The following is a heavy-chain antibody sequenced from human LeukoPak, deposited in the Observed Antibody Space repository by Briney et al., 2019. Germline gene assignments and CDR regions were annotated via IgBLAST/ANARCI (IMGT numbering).Heavy chain of an antibody. CDR2: IKADGRGI. CDR3: AALDSARTPLPD. D-gene: IGHD5-18*01. Sequence: GGSLRLSCAASGFTFESQWMSWVRQAPGKGLEWVANIKADGRGIYYVDSVRGRFTISRDNAKKSLFLQMNSLTAEDSAVYYCAALDSARTPLPDWGPGTLVTVSS. CDR1: GFTFESQW. V-gene: IGHV3-7*01. J-gene: IGHJ4*02.